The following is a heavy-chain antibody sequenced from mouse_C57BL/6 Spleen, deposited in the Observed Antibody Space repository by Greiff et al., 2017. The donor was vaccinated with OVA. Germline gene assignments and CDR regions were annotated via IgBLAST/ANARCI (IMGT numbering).Heavy chain of an antibody. J-gene: IGHJ2*01. CDR1: GYSITSGYY. V-gene: IGHV3-6*01. Sequence: DVQLQESGPGLVKPSQSLSLTCSVTGYSITSGYYWNWIRQGPGNKLEWMGYISYDGSNNYNPSLKNRITITRDTSKYQYILKLNSVTTEDTATYYCAILAGDYWGQGTTLTVSS. CDR2: ISYDGSN. D-gene: IGHD3-3*01. CDR3: AILAGDY.